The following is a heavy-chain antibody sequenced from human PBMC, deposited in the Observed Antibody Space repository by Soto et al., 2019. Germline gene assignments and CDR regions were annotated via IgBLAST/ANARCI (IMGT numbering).Heavy chain of an antibody. D-gene: IGHD2-2*01. Sequence: GGSLRLSCAASGFTFSNYTMNWVRQAPGKGLEWVSSISSSSSYIYYAASVKGRFTISRDNAKNSLYLQMNSLRAKDTAVYYCASRDIVVVPAADYYYGMDVWGQGTTVTVSS. CDR3: ASRDIVVVPAADYYYGMDV. CDR2: ISSSSSYI. J-gene: IGHJ6*02. CDR1: GFTFSNYT. V-gene: IGHV3-21*01.